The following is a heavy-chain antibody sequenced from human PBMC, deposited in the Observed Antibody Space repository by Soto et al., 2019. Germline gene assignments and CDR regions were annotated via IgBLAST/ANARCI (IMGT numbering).Heavy chain of an antibody. D-gene: IGHD6-6*01. J-gene: IGHJ4*02. Sequence: GGSLRLSCAASGFTFSSYAMSWVRQAPGKGLEWVSAISGSGGSTYYADSVKGRFTISRDNSKNTLYLQMNSLRAEDTAVYYCAKDWARGAARLKAPFDYWGQGTLVTVSS. CDR2: ISGSGGST. CDR3: AKDWARGAARLKAPFDY. V-gene: IGHV3-23*01. CDR1: GFTFSSYA.